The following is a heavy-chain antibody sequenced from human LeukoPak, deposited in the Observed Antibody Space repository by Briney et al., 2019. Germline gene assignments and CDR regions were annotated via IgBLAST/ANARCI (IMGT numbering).Heavy chain of an antibody. J-gene: IGHJ4*02. CDR2: IYYSGST. CDR3: ARSTWDIVVVPACYYFDY. V-gene: IGHV4-39*01. CDR1: GGSISSSSYY. D-gene: IGHD2-2*01. Sequence: SETLSLTCTVSGGSISSSSYYWGWIRQPPGKGLEWIGSIYYSGSTYYNPSLKSRVTISLDTSKNQFSLKLSSVTAADTAVYYCARSTWDIVVVPACYYFDYWGQGTLVTVSS.